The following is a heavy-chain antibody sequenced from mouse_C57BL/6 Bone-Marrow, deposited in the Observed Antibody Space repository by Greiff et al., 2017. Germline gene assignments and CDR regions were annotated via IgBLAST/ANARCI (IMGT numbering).Heavy chain of an antibody. J-gene: IGHJ4*01. V-gene: IGHV1-64*01. CDR2: IHPNSGST. D-gene: IGHD1-1*01. Sequence: QVQLQQPGAELVKPGASVKLSCKASGYTFTSYWMHWVKQRPGQGLEWIGMIHPNSGSTNYNEKFKSKATLTVDKSSSTAYMQLSSLTSEDSAVYYCARSSYYYGSSLYYYAMDYWGQGTSDTVSS. CDR1: GYTFTSYW. CDR3: ARSSYYYGSSLYYYAMDY.